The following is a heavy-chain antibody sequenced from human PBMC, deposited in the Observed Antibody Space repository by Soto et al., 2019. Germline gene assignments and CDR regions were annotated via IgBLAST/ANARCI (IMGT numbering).Heavy chain of an antibody. CDR1: GGSFSGYY. CDR2: INHSGST. Sequence: SETLSLTCAVYGGSFSGYYWSWIRQPPGKGLEWIGEINHSGSTNYNPSLKSRVTISVDTSKNQFSLKLSSVTAADTAVYYCARSSVGYCSGGSCYRLVGYYYYYGMDVWGQGTTVTVSS. D-gene: IGHD2-15*01. V-gene: IGHV4-34*01. CDR3: ARSSVGYCSGGSCYRLVGYYYYYGMDV. J-gene: IGHJ6*02.